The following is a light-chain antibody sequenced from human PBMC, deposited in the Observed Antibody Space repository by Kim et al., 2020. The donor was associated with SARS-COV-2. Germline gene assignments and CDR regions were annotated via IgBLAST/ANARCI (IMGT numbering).Light chain of an antibody. J-gene: IGKJ1*01. V-gene: IGKV4-1*01. CDR1: QTVLYSSNNKNY. CDR2: WAS. CDR3: QQYYGTPPWT. Sequence: TINCKSSQTVLYSSNNKNYLAWYQQKPGQPPKLLIYWASTRESGVPDRFSGSGSGTDFTLTISSLQAEDVAVYFCQQYYGTPPWTFGQGTKVDIK.